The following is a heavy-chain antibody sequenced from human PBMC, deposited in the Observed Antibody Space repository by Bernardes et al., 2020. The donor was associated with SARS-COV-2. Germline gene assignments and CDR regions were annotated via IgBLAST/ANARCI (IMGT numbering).Heavy chain of an antibody. D-gene: IGHD6-6*01. CDR2: IRTKTYGGTT. V-gene: IGHV3-49*03. CDR3: TRVAVGYSSSFDY. CDR1: GFTFGDYT. Sequence: GGSLRLSCTTSGFTFGDYTMTWFRQAPGKGLEWVGFIRTKTYGGTTEYAASVKVRFTISRDDSKSIAFLQMNSLKTEDTAVYYCTRVAVGYSSSFDYWGQGTLVTVSS. J-gene: IGHJ4*02.